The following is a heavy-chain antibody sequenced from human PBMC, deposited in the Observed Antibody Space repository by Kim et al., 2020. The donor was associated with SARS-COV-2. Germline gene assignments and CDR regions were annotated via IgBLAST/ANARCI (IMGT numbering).Heavy chain of an antibody. CDR3: ARMGSGSNYYGMDV. J-gene: IGHJ6*02. V-gene: IGHV3-74*01. Sequence: TSAADSVKGRFTSSRDNAKSTVYLQMSSLRAEDTAVYYCARMGSGSNYYGMDVWGQGTTVTVSS. CDR2: T. D-gene: IGHD1-26*01.